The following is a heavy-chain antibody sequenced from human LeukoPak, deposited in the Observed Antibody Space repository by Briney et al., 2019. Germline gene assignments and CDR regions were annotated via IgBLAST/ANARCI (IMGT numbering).Heavy chain of an antibody. J-gene: IGHJ4*02. V-gene: IGHV3-23*01. CDR2: ITFTGLGL. CDR3: ARRAGAYSHPYDY. Sequence: GGSLRLSCAASGFTFSSAGMTWVRQAPGKGLEWVSTITFTGLGLYYADSVKGRFTISRDNSKNMVYLQMNSLRAEDTAVYYCARRAGAYSHPYDYWGQGTLVTVSS. D-gene: IGHD4/OR15-4a*01. CDR1: GFTFSSAG.